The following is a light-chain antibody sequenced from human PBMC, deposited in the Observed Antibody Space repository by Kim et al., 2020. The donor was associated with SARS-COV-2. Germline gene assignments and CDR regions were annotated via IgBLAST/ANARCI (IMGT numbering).Light chain of an antibody. J-gene: IGLJ2*01. CDR2: GKN. CDR3: NSRDSSGNHLEV. CDR1: SLRSYY. Sequence: LGQTIRITCQGDSLRSYYASWYQQKPGQAPVLVIYGKNNRPSGIPDRFSGSSSGNTASLTITGAQAEDEADYYCNSRDSSGNHLEVFGGGTQLTVL. V-gene: IGLV3-19*01.